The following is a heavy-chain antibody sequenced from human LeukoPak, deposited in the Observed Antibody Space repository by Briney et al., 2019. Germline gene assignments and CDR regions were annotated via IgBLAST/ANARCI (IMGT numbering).Heavy chain of an antibody. CDR1: GGSISSSLYY. D-gene: IGHD5-18*01. CDR3: ARDRLSAPLTSSKYSYGPGGTIDY. CDR2: IYYNGNT. Sequence: PSETLSLTCTVSGGSISSSLYYWGWIRQPPGKGLEWIGIIYYNGNTYYNPSLKSRVTISVDTSKNQFSLKLSSVTAADTAVYYCARDRLSAPLTSSKYSYGPGGTIDYWGQGTLVTVSS. V-gene: IGHV4-39*07. J-gene: IGHJ4*02.